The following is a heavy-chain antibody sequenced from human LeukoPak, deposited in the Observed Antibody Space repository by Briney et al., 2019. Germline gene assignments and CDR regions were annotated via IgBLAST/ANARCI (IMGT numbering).Heavy chain of an antibody. CDR1: GFTFSSYS. Sequence: GGSLRLSCAASGFTFSSYSMNWVRQAPGKGLEWVSSISSSNSYIYYADSVKGRFTISRDNSKNTLYLQMNSLRAEDTAVYYCAKDSPVDIVATTQEPHFDYWGQGTLVTVSS. D-gene: IGHD5-12*01. CDR3: AKDSPVDIVATTQEPHFDY. CDR2: ISSSNSYI. J-gene: IGHJ4*02. V-gene: IGHV3-21*01.